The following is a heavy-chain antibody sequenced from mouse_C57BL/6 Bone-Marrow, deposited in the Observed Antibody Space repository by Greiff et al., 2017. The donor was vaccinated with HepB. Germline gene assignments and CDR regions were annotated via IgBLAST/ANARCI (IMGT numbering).Heavy chain of an antibody. CDR2: IDPENGDT. CDR1: GFNIKDDY. J-gene: IGHJ2*01. V-gene: IGHV14-4*01. Sequence: EVQLQQSGAELVRPGASVKLSCTASGFNIKDDYMHWVKQRPEQGLEWIGWIDPENGDTEYASKFQGKATITADTSSNTAYLQLSSLTSEDTAVYYCTTWGGSSPFDYWGQGTTLTVSS. D-gene: IGHD1-1*01. CDR3: TTWGGSSPFDY.